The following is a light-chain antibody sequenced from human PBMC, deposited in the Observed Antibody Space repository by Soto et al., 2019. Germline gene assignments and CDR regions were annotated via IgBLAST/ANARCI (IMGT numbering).Light chain of an antibody. J-gene: IGLJ1*01. CDR2: EVS. Sequence: QCVLTQAGSVCGSPGQSIAISCTGTSSDVVGYNYVSWYQQHPGKAPKLMIYEVSNRPSGVSNRFSGSKSGNTASLTISGLQAEDEADYYCSSYTSSSTYVFGTGTKVTVL. CDR1: SSDVVGYNY. CDR3: SSYTSSSTYV. V-gene: IGLV2-14*01.